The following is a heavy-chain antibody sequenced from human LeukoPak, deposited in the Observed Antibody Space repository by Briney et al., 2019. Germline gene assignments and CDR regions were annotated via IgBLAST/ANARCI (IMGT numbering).Heavy chain of an antibody. CDR3: ARAGNDFWCGSYQFDP. CDR1: GYTFTSYG. Sequence: ASVKVSCKASGYTFTSYGISWVRQAPGQGLEWMGWISAYNSNTNYAQKLQGRVTMTTDTSTSTVYMELRSLRSDDTAVYYCARAGNDFWCGSYQFDPWGQGTLVTVSS. D-gene: IGHD3-3*01. CDR2: ISAYNSNT. V-gene: IGHV1-18*01. J-gene: IGHJ5*02.